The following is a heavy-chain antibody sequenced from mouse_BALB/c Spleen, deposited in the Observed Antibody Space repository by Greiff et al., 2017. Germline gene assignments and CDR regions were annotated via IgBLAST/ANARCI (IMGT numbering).Heavy chain of an antibody. Sequence: EVKLEESGPSLVKPSQTLSLTCSVTGDSITSGYWNWIRKFPGNKLEYMGYISYSGSTYYNPSLKSRISITRDTSKNQYYLQLNSVTTEDTATYYCARYYRYDYAMDYWGQGTSVTVSS. J-gene: IGHJ4*01. CDR2: ISYSGST. V-gene: IGHV3-8*02. CDR1: GDSITSGY. D-gene: IGHD2-14*01. CDR3: ARYYRYDYAMDY.